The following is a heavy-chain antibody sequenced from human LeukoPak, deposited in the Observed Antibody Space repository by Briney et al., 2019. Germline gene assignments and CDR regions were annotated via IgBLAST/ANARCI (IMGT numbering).Heavy chain of an antibody. CDR1: GGTFSSYA. D-gene: IGHD2-15*01. CDR3: ARDQGYCSGGSCYSDGYYYYGMDV. Sequence: SVKVSCKASGGTFSSYAISWVRQAPGQGLEWMGGIIPIFGTANYAQKFQGRVMITADESTSTAYMELSSLRSEDTAVYYCARDQGYCSGGSCYSDGYYYYGMDVWGQGTTVTVSS. V-gene: IGHV1-69*13. J-gene: IGHJ6*02. CDR2: IIPIFGTA.